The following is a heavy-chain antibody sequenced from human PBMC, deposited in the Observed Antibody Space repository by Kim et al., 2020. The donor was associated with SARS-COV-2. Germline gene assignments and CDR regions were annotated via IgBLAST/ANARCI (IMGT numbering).Heavy chain of an antibody. CDR3: ASPVVPTLSGAFDI. D-gene: IGHD2-21*01. J-gene: IGHJ3*02. Sequence: SPSFQGQVTISADKSISTAYLQWSSLKASDTAMYYCASPVVPTLSGAFDIWGQGTMVTVSS. V-gene: IGHV5-51*01.